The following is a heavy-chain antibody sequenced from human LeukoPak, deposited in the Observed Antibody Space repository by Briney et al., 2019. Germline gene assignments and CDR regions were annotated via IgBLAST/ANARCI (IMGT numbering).Heavy chain of an antibody. CDR2: ISSNSRTT. J-gene: IGHJ4*02. CDR1: GFTFSSYA. D-gene: IGHD6-19*01. V-gene: IGHV3-48*04. Sequence: GGSLRLSCAASGFTFSSYAMTWVRQAPGKGLQLVSYISSNSRTTYYADSVKGRFTISRDNARNSVYLQMNSLRAEDTALYYCALGWYAIDYWGQGTLVTVSS. CDR3: ALGWYAIDY.